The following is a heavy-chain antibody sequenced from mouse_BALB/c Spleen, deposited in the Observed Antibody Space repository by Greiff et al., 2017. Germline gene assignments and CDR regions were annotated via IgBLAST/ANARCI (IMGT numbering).Heavy chain of an antibody. J-gene: IGHJ3*01. V-gene: IGHV6-6*02. CDR3: TVSSPLAY. CDR1: GFTFSNYW. Sequence: EVKLQESGGGLVQPGGSMKLSCVASGFTFSNYWMNWVRQSPEKGLEWVAEIRLKSNNYATHYAESVKGRFTISRDDSKSSVYLQMNNLRAEDTGIYYCTVSSPLAYWGQGTLVTVSA. D-gene: IGHD1-1*01. CDR2: IRLKSNNYAT.